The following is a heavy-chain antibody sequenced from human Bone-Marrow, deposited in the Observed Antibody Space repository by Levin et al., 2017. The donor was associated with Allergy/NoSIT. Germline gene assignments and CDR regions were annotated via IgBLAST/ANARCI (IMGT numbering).Heavy chain of an antibody. D-gene: IGHD3-22*01. Sequence: GGSLRLSCVASGFTFSRFWMNWVRQAPGKGLEWVAIIHPDASETHYVDSVKDRLTISRDNAKNSLFLQMNSLRAEDTAVYYCVSGAGWLPDYWGQGTLVTVSS. CDR2: IHPDASET. J-gene: IGHJ4*02. CDR3: VSGAGWLPDY. V-gene: IGHV3-7*01. CDR1: GFTFSRFW.